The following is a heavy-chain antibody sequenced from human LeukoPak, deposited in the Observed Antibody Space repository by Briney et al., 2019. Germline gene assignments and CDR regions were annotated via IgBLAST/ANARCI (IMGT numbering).Heavy chain of an antibody. CDR3: ARHLTGQRAFDI. Sequence: PGGSLRLSCAASGFTFSSHAMSWIRQSPGKGLEWIGEINHRGSASYSPSLMSRVTMSVDTSKNQFSLKLNYVTAADTTVYYCARHLTGQRAFDIWGQGTMVTVSS. CDR1: GFTFSSHA. CDR2: INHRGSA. J-gene: IGHJ3*02. V-gene: IGHV4-34*01.